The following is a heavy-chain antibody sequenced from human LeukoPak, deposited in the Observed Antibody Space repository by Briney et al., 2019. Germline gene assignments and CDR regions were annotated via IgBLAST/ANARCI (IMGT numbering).Heavy chain of an antibody. D-gene: IGHD6-19*01. CDR3: AKDSVRSGGWFYFDN. Sequence: GGSLRLSCAASGFTFSSLDMAWIRQAPGKGLEWVSGISASGSNTFYADSVKSRFTISRDNSKNTLYLQMSSLRVEDTAIYYCAKDSVRSGGWFYFDNWGQGTLVSVSS. J-gene: IGHJ4*02. CDR1: GFTFSSLD. V-gene: IGHV3-23*01. CDR2: ISASGSNT.